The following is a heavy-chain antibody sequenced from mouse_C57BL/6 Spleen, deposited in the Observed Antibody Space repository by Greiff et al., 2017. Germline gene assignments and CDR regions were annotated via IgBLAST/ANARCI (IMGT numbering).Heavy chain of an antibody. CDR1: GYSITSGYY. V-gene: IGHV3-6*01. CDR3: ARDKDAGAFAY. D-gene: IGHD4-1*01. Sequence: ESGPGLVKPSQSLSLTCSVTGYSITSGYYWNWIRQFPGNKLEWMGYISYDGSNNYNPSLKNRISITRDTSKNQFFLKLNSVTTEDTATYYCARDKDAGAFAYWGQGTLVTVSA. CDR2: ISYDGSN. J-gene: IGHJ3*01.